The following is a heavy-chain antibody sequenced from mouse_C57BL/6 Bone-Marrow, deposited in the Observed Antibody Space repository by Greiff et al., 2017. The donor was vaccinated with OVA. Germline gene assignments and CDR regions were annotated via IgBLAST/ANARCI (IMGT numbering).Heavy chain of an antibody. V-gene: IGHV2-2*01. CDR3: ARFYYSNYDWYFDV. CDR1: GFSLTSYG. Sequence: VKLEESGPGLVQPSQSLSITCTVSGFSLTSYGVHWVRQSPGKGLEWLGVIWSGGSTDYNAAFISRLSISKDNSKSQVFFKMNSLQADDTAIYYCARFYYSNYDWYFDVWGTGTTVTVSS. CDR2: IWSGGST. D-gene: IGHD2-5*01. J-gene: IGHJ1*03.